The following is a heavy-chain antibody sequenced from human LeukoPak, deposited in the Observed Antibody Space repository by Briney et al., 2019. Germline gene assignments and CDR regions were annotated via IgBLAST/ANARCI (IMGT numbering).Heavy chain of an antibody. D-gene: IGHD5-24*01. CDR2: ISGSGGNT. J-gene: IGHJ4*02. CDR3: ANDRGERWLQFWDS. V-gene: IGHV3-23*01. Sequence: GGSLRLSCAASGFTFSSYAMSWVRQAPGKGLEWVSAISGSGGNTYYADSVKGRFTISRDNSKNTLYLQMNSLRAEDTAVYYCANDRGERWLQFWDSWGQGTLVTVSS. CDR1: GFTFSSYA.